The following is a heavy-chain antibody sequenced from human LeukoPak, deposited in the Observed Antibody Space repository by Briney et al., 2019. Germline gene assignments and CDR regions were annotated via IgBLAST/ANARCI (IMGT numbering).Heavy chain of an antibody. CDR2: ISGSGGST. V-gene: IGHV3-23*01. J-gene: IGHJ3*02. CDR1: GFTFSSYA. CDR3: AQLITMIVVVTSGDAFDI. Sequence: GGSLRPSCAASGFTFSSYAMSWVRQAPGKGLEWVSAISGSGGSTYYADSVKGRFTISRDNSKNTLYLQMNSLRAEDTAVYYCAQLITMIVVVTSGDAFDIWGQGTMVTVSS. D-gene: IGHD3-22*01.